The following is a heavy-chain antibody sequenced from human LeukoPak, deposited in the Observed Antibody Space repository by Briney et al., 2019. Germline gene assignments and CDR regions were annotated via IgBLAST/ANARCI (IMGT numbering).Heavy chain of an antibody. J-gene: IGHJ3*01. V-gene: IGHV3-7*04. Sequence: GGSLRLSCAASGITFNLYWMTWVRQAPGKGLEWVANIKHDGTEKYYVDSVKGRFTISRDNARNSLSLQMNGLRVEDTAVYYCARDRLRSTRAFDLWGQGTMVTVSS. CDR2: IKHDGTEK. CDR3: ARDRLRSTRAFDL. D-gene: IGHD5-24*01. CDR1: GITFNLYW.